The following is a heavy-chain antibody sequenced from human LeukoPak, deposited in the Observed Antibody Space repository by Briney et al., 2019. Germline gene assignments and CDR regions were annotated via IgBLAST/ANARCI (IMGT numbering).Heavy chain of an antibody. D-gene: IGHD6-19*01. CDR1: GFTFSNYG. CDR3: GRGSGWIFDF. CDR2: INEDGSET. J-gene: IGHJ4*02. Sequence: GGSLRLSCAASGFTFSNYGMHWVRQAPGKGLEWVANINEDGSETHYVDSVNGRFTISRDTAENSLFLQMSSLRAEDTAVYYCGRGSGWIFDFWGQGTLVTVSS. V-gene: IGHV3-7*01.